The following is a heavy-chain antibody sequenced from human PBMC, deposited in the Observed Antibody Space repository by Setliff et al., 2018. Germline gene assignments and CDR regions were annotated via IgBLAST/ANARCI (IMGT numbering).Heavy chain of an antibody. CDR1: GYTFTNYA. Sequence: GASVKVSCKASGYTFTNYALHWLRQAPGQRLEWMAYINGGNGNTHYSQKFRGRVTVTRDTSASTVFTELSTLRSEDTAVYYCARETYDILTGYTYWYFDLWGPETLLVTVSS. CDR3: ARETYDILTGYTYWYFDL. V-gene: IGHV1-3*01. J-gene: IGHJ2*01. D-gene: IGHD3-9*01. CDR2: INGGNGNT.